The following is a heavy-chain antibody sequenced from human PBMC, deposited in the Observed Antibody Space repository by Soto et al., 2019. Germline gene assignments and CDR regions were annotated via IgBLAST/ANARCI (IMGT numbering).Heavy chain of an antibody. CDR3: ARAWDSYRIAAKGLLDY. CDR1: GGSFSGYY. CDR2: INHSGST. Sequence: PSETLSLTCAVYGGSFSGYYWSWIRQPPGKGLEWIGEINHSGSTNYNPSLKSRVTISVDTSKNQFSLKLSSVTAADTAVYYCARAWDSYRIAAKGLLDYWGQGTLVTVSS. J-gene: IGHJ4*02. V-gene: IGHV4-34*01. D-gene: IGHD6-13*01.